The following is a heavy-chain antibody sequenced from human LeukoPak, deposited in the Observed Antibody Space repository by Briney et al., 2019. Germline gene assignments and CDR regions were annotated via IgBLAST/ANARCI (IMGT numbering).Heavy chain of an antibody. D-gene: IGHD2-2*01. Sequence: PGRSLRLSCAASGFTFSSYGMHWVRQAPGKGLEWVAVIWYDGSNKYYADSVKGRFTISRDNSKNTLYLQMNSLRAEDTAVYYCARDYCSSISCMDAWGQGTTVTVSS. V-gene: IGHV3-33*01. J-gene: IGHJ6*02. CDR2: IWYDGSNK. CDR1: GFTFSSYG. CDR3: ARDYCSSISCMDA.